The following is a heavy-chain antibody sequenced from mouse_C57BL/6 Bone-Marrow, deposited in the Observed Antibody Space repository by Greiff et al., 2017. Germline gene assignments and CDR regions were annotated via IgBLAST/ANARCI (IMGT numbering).Heavy chain of an antibody. CDR2: ISDGGSYT. D-gene: IGHD1-1*01. Sequence: EVMLVESGGGLVKPGGSLKLSCAASGFTFSSYAMSWVRQTPEKRLEWVATISDGGSYTYYPDNVKGRFTISRDNAKNNLYLQMSHLKSEDTAMYYCARDRGYYYGRGENAMDYWGQGTSVTVSS. CDR1: GFTFSSYA. CDR3: ARDRGYYYGRGENAMDY. J-gene: IGHJ4*01. V-gene: IGHV5-4*01.